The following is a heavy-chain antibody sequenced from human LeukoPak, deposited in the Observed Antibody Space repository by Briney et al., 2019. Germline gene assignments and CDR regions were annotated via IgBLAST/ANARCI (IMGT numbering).Heavy chain of an antibody. Sequence: ASVKVSCKASGYTFTNYDINWLRQATGEGLEWMGWMNPNSGNTGYAQKFQGRVTMTRSTSISTAYMELSSLRSEDTAVYYCALGYCSSNTCPDYYYYYMDVWGKGTTVTVS. V-gene: IGHV1-8*01. D-gene: IGHD2-2*01. CDR1: GYTFTNYD. CDR3: ALGYCSSNTCPDYYYYYMDV. J-gene: IGHJ6*03. CDR2: MNPNSGNT.